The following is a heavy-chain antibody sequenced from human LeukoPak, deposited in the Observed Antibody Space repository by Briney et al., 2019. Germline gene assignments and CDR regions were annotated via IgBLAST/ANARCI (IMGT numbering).Heavy chain of an antibody. CDR3: ARGRLGYSYGYFDY. Sequence: SETLSLTCAVYGGSFSGYYWSWIRQPPGKGLEWIGEINHSGSTNYNPPLKSRVTISVDTSKNQFSLKLSSVTAADTAVYYCARGRLGYSYGYFDYWGQGTLVTVSS. D-gene: IGHD5-18*01. J-gene: IGHJ4*02. V-gene: IGHV4-34*01. CDR1: GGSFSGYY. CDR2: INHSGST.